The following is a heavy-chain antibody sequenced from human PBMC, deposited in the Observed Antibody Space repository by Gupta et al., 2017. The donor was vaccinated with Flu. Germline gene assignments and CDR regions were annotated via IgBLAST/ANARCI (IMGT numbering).Heavy chain of an antibody. CDR1: ADSINKSPYY. V-gene: IGHV4-39*01. Sequence: VSADSINKSPYYWGWIRQSPGRGLAWIGNIFYSGVTYYNPSLKGRVTISVDTSKNQFSLNLSSVTAADTAVYFCARRSDHGGYFDSWGQGTLVTVXS. D-gene: IGHD4-17*01. CDR2: IFYSGVT. J-gene: IGHJ4*02. CDR3: ARRSDHGGYFDS.